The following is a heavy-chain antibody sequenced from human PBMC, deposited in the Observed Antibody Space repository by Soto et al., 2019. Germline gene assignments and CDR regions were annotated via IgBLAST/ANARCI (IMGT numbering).Heavy chain of an antibody. CDR3: ARTRREYSSSWYCDY. CDR2: IYYSGST. CDR1: GGSISSYY. V-gene: IGHV4-59*01. D-gene: IGHD6-13*01. J-gene: IGHJ4*02. Sequence: QVQLQESGPGLVKPSETLSLTCTVSGGSISSYYWSWIRQPPGKGLEWIGYIYYSGSTNYNPSLKSRVTISVDTSKNQFSLKLSSVTAADTAVYYCARTRREYSSSWYCDYWGQGTLVSVSS.